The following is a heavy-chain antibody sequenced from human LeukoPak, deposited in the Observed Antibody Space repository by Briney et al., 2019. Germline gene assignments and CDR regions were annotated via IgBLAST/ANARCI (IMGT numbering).Heavy chain of an antibody. V-gene: IGHV4-34*01. D-gene: IGHD3-16*02. J-gene: IGHJ4*02. CDR3: ARGHPDYVWGSYRFDY. Sequence: SETLSLTCAVYGGSFSGYYWSWIRQPPGKELEWIGEINHSGSTNYNPSLKSRVTISVDTSKNQFSLKLSSVTAADTAVYYCARGHPDYVWGSYRFDYWGQGTLVTVSS. CDR1: GGSFSGYY. CDR2: INHSGST.